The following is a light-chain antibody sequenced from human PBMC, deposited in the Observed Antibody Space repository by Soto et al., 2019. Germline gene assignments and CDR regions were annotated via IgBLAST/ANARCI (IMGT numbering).Light chain of an antibody. CDR3: QSYDSRLSAVV. CDR2: GNS. V-gene: IGLV1-40*01. CDR1: SSNIGAGYD. J-gene: IGLJ2*01. Sequence: QSVLTQPPSVSGAPGQRVTISCTGSSSNIGAGYDVHWYQQLPGTGPKLLISGNSNRPSGVPDRFSGSKSGTSASLAITGLQAEDEADYYCQSYDSRLSAVVFGGGTKLTVL.